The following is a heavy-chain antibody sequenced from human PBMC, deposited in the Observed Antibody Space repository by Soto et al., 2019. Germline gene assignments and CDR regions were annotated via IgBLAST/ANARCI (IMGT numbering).Heavy chain of an antibody. J-gene: IGHJ4*02. CDR1: GFTFSSYW. D-gene: IGHD2-2*02. Sequence: GSLRLSCGASGFTFSSYWISWVRQAPGKGLEWVANIKQDGSEKYYVDSVKGRFTISRDNAKNSLYLQMNSLRAEDTAVYYCARGQKVYTRANFDYWGQGTLVTVYS. CDR2: IKQDGSEK. V-gene: IGHV3-7*01. CDR3: ARGQKVYTRANFDY.